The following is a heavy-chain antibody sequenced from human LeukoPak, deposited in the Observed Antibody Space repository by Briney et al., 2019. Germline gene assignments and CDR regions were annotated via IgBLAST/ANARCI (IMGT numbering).Heavy chain of an antibody. CDR2: IYWSDDK. Sequence: SGPTLVKPTQTLTLTCTFSGFSLNTNEEGVGWLRQAPGKALEWLAIIYWSDDKRYSPSLKSRLTITKDTSKNQVVLRMTNMDPVDTATYYCAHRRGYSYGYDYWGQGILVTVSS. CDR3: AHRRGYSYGYDY. D-gene: IGHD5-18*01. CDR1: GFSLNTNEEG. V-gene: IGHV2-5*01. J-gene: IGHJ4*02.